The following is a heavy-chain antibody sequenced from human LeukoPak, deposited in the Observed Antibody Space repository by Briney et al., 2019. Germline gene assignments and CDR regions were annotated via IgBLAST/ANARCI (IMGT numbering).Heavy chain of an antibody. D-gene: IGHD6-19*01. CDR2: ISGSGGST. J-gene: IGHJ4*02. CDR3: ARTGGTQAGNY. CDR1: GFTFSSYA. Sequence: GGSLRLSCAASGFTFSSYAMSWVRQAPGKGLEWVSDISGSGGSTHYAGSVKGRFTISRDNSKNTLYLQMDSLRAEDTAVYYCARTGGTQAGNYWGQGTLVTVSS. V-gene: IGHV3-23*01.